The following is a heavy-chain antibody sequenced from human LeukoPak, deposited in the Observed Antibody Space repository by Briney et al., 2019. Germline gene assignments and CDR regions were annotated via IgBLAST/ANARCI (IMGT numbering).Heavy chain of an antibody. CDR1: GFTFSGFA. CDR2: ISGSGGST. D-gene: IGHD4-17*01. V-gene: IGHV3-23*01. CDR3: ARDPFMTTGWGIDY. J-gene: IGHJ4*01. Sequence: GGSLRLSCAASGFTFSGFAMTWVRQAPGKGLEWVSTISGSGGSTYYADSVKGRFTISRDNSKNTLYLQMNSLRAEDTAVYYCARDPFMTTGWGIDYWGQGTLVTVSS.